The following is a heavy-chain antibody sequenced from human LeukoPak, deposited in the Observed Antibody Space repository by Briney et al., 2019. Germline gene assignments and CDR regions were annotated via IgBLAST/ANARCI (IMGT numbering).Heavy chain of an antibody. CDR1: GGSFSGYY. CDR3: ARGHHFWSGSRYSSTYMDV. V-gene: IGHV4-34*01. J-gene: IGHJ6*03. Sequence: SETLSLTCAVYGGSFSGYYWSWIRQPPGKGLEWIGEINHSGSTNYNPSLKSRATISVDTSKNQFSLRLSSVTAADTAVYYCARGHHFWSGSRYSSTYMDVWGKGNTVTVYS. D-gene: IGHD3-3*02. CDR2: INHSGST.